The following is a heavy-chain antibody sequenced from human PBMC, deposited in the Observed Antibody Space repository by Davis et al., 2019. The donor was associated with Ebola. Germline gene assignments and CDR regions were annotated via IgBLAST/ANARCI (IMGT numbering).Heavy chain of an antibody. CDR3: AREGYCSGGSCYHLDY. CDR1: GYTFTGYY. V-gene: IGHV1-2*04. Sequence: ASVKVSCKASGYTFTGYYMHWVRQAPGQGLEWMGWINPNSGGTNYAQKFQGWVTMTRDTSIRTAYMELSRLRSDDTAVYYCAREGYCSGGSCYHLDYWGQGTLVTVSS. CDR2: INPNSGGT. D-gene: IGHD2-15*01. J-gene: IGHJ4*02.